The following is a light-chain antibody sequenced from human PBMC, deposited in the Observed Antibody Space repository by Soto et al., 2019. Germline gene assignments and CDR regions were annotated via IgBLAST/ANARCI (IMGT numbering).Light chain of an antibody. CDR3: QQSYNTPPKT. Sequence: DIPMTQSPSSLSASVGDRVTITCRASQSISTYLNWYQQKPGKAPKLLIYSASSLQSGVPSRFSGSGSGTDSTLTISSLQPEDFATYNCQQSYNTPPKTFGQGTKVEVK. CDR2: SAS. CDR1: QSISTY. J-gene: IGKJ1*01. V-gene: IGKV1-39*01.